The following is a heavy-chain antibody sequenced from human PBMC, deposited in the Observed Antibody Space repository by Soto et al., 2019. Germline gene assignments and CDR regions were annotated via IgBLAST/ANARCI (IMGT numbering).Heavy chain of an antibody. D-gene: IGHD2-8*01. J-gene: IGHJ6*02. CDR2: ISSSSSYI. CDR1: GFTFSGYS. CDR3: ARVVMDYGMDV. Sequence: GVSLRLSCAASGFTFSGYSMNWVRQAPGKGLEWVSSISSSSSYIYYADSVKGRFTISRDNAKNSLYLQMNSLRAEDTAVYYCARVVMDYGMDVWGQGTTVTVSS. V-gene: IGHV3-21*01.